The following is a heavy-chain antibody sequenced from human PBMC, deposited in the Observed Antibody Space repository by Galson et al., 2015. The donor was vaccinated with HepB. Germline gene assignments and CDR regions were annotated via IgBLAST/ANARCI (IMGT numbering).Heavy chain of an antibody. J-gene: IGHJ6*02. Sequence: SLRLSCAASGFTLTNAALSWVRHPPRPGLQWVGRIHSKTDGGTTDYAAPVKGRFTISRDDSKNTLYLQMNSLKTEDTAVYCRTTQSRKYYDFWSGYYTLAWDVWGQGTAVTVSS. D-gene: IGHD3-3*01. CDR2: IHSKTDGGTT. CDR3: TTQSRKYYDFWSGYYTLAWDV. V-gene: IGHV3-15*01. CDR1: GFTLTNAA.